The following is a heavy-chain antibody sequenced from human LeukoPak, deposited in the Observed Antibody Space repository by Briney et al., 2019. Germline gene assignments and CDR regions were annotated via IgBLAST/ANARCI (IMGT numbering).Heavy chain of an antibody. CDR3: VKGFHFDW. J-gene: IGHJ4*02. V-gene: IGHV3-23*01. CDR1: GFTFSTYA. Sequence: GGSLRLSCAASGFTFSTYAMSWVRQAPGKGLEWVSVISDSGRATYYTDSVKGRFTISRDNSKNTLYLQMNNLRVEDTAIYYCVKGFHFDWWGQGTLVIVSS. CDR2: ISDSGRAT.